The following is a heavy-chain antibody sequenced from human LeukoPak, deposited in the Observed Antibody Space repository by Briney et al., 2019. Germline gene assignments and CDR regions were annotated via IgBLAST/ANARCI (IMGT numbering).Heavy chain of an antibody. Sequence: SQTLSLTCAISGDSVSSNSAAWNCIRQSPSRGLEWLGRTYYRSKWYNDYAVTVKSRITINPDTSKNQFSLQLNSVTPEDTAVYYCARERIAAAGTANWFDPWGQGTLVTVSS. CDR1: GDSVSSNSAA. CDR2: TYYRSKWYN. CDR3: ARERIAAAGTANWFDP. J-gene: IGHJ5*02. D-gene: IGHD6-13*01. V-gene: IGHV6-1*01.